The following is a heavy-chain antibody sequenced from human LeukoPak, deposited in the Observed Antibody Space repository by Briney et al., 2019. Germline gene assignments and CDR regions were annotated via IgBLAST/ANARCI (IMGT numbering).Heavy chain of an antibody. Sequence: GGSLRLSCAASGFTFSSYGMHWVRQAPGKGLEWVAFIRYDGSNKYYADSVKGRFTISRDNSKNTLYLQMNSLRAEDTAVYYCAKDPYGSGSYNDAFDIWGQGTMVTVSS. CDR1: GFTFSSYG. D-gene: IGHD3-10*01. J-gene: IGHJ3*02. V-gene: IGHV3-30*02. CDR3: AKDPYGSGSYNDAFDI. CDR2: IRYDGSNK.